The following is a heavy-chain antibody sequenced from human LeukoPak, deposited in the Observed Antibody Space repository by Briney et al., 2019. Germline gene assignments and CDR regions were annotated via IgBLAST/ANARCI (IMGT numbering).Heavy chain of an antibody. D-gene: IGHD3-10*01. CDR2: ISAYNGNT. J-gene: IGHJ4*02. Sequence: ASVKVSCKASGYTFTSYGISWVRQAPGQGLEWMGWISAYNGNTNYTQKLQGRVTMTTDTSTSTAYMELRSLRSDDTAVYYCARVLDGYYYGSGSSPPYYFDYWGQGTLVTVSS. CDR1: GYTFTSYG. CDR3: ARVLDGYYYGSGSSPPYYFDY. V-gene: IGHV1-18*01.